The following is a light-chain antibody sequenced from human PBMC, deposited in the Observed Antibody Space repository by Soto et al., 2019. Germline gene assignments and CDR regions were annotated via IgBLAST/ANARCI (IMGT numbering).Light chain of an antibody. CDR1: SSDVGTYNR. J-gene: IGLJ3*02. CDR2: EVS. Sequence: QTVVTQPPSVSGSPGQSVTISCTGTSSDVGTYNRVSWFQQPPGTAPKLIIYEVSNRPSGVPDRFSGSKSGNTASLSISGLRAEDEADYYCSSYTSSYTSSHTWVFGGGTKLTVL. V-gene: IGLV2-18*02. CDR3: SSYTSSYTSSHTWV.